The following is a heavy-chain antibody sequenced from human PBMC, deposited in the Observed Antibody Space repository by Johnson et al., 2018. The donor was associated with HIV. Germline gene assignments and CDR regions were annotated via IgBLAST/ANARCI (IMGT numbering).Heavy chain of an antibody. V-gene: IGHV3-30*14. CDR2: ISYDGSNK. D-gene: IGHD5-18*01. J-gene: IGHJ3*02. Sequence: QMLLVESGGGVVQPGRSLRLSCAASGFTFSSYAMHWVRQAPGKGLEWVAVISYDGSNKYYADSVKGRFTISRENAKNSLYLQMNSLRAGDTAVYYCARDCSYGSNDAFDIWGQGTMVTVSS. CDR3: ARDCSYGSNDAFDI. CDR1: GFTFSSYA.